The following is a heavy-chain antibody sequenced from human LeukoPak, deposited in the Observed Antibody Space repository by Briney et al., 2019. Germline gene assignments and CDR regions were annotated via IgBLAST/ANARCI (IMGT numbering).Heavy chain of an antibody. Sequence: ASVKVSCKASGYTFIAYYMHWVRQAPGQGLEWMGWINPNSGGTNYAQKFQGRVTMTRDTSISTAYMELSRLRSDDTAVYYCARERSDYYGSGSYYRAYYFDYWGQGTLVTVSS. CDR2: INPNSGGT. J-gene: IGHJ4*02. V-gene: IGHV1-2*02. CDR3: ARERSDYYGSGSYYRAYYFDY. CDR1: GYTFIAYY. D-gene: IGHD3-10*01.